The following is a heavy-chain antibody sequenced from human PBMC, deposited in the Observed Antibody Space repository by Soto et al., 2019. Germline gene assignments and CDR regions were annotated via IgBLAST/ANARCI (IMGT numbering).Heavy chain of an antibody. CDR1: GFTFSSYE. J-gene: IGHJ4*02. CDR2: ISSSGSTI. D-gene: IGHD6-13*01. V-gene: IGHV3-48*03. CDR3: ARGFDSSSWYFDY. Sequence: GGSLRLSWAASGFTFSSYEMNWVRQAPGKGLEWVSYISSSGSTIYYADSVKGRFTISRDNATNSLYLQMNSLRVEDTAVYYCARGFDSSSWYFDYWGQGTLVTVSS.